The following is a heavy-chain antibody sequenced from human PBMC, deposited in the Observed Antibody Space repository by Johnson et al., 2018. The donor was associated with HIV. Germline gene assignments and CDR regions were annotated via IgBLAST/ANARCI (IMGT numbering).Heavy chain of an antibody. CDR3: AKDVGGWELVLDAFDI. V-gene: IGHV3-30*18. CDR2: ISYDGSNK. CDR1: GFTFSSYG. D-gene: IGHD1-26*01. Sequence: QVQLVESGGGVVQPGRSLRLSCAASGFTFSSYGMHWVREAPGKGLEWVAVISYDGSNKYYADSVKGRFTISRDNSKNTLYLQMNSLRAEDTAVYYCAKDVGGWELVLDAFDIWGRGTMVTVSS. J-gene: IGHJ3*02.